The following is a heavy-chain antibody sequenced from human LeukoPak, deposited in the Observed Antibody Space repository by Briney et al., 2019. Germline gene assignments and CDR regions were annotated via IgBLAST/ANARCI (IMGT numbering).Heavy chain of an antibody. V-gene: IGHV3-74*01. CDR1: GFTFSSYS. D-gene: IGHD6-6*01. CDR3: ATDRSSIAARPH. Sequence: TGGSLRLSCAASGFTFSSYSMNWVRQAPGKGLVWVSRINPDGSSTNYADSVKGRFTISRDNAKNTLYLQMNSLRAEDTAVYYCATDRSSIAARPHWGQGTLVTVSS. CDR2: INPDGSST. J-gene: IGHJ4*02.